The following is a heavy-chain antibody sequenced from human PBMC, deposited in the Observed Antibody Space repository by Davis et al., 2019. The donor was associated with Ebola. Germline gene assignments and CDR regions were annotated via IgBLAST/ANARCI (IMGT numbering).Heavy chain of an antibody. CDR3: ARDGRFGGLGAFDI. J-gene: IGHJ3*02. V-gene: IGHV3-53*01. Sequence: PGGSLRLSCAASGFTVSSNYMSWVRQAPGKGLEWVSVIYSGGSTYYADSVKGRFTISRDNSKNTLYLQMNSLRAEDTAVYYCARDGRFGGLGAFDIWGQGTMVTVSS. CDR1: GFTVSSNY. CDR2: IYSGGST. D-gene: IGHD3-10*01.